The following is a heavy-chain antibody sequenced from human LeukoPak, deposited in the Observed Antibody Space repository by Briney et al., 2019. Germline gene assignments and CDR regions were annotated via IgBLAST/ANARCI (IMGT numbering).Heavy chain of an antibody. D-gene: IGHD1-26*01. CDR3: AKARGSGARYYMDV. Sequence: SETLSLTCTVSGGSISSYYWSWLRQPPGKGLEWIAYRHHSGSSNYNPSLESRVTVSVDTSNNQFSLRVTSVTAEDTAVYYCAKARGSGARYYMDVWGKGTTVTVSS. J-gene: IGHJ6*03. CDR1: GGSISSYY. V-gene: IGHV4-59*01. CDR2: RHHSGSS.